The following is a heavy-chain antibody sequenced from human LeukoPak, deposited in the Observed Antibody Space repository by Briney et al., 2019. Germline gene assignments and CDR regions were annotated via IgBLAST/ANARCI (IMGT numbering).Heavy chain of an antibody. Sequence: GGSLRLSCAASGFTFTNYAMSWVRQAPGKGLEWVSGIRSSGADTFYADSVKGRFTVSRDNSKNTLYLQMNSLRAEDTAVYYCARDSCTNGVCYAFDIWGQGTMVTVSS. J-gene: IGHJ3*02. CDR3: ARDSCTNGVCYAFDI. V-gene: IGHV3-23*01. CDR1: GFTFTNYA. CDR2: IRSSGADT. D-gene: IGHD2-8*01.